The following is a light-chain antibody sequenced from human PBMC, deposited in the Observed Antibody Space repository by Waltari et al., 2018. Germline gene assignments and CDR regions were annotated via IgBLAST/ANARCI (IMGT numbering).Light chain of an antibody. Sequence: QSALTQPRSVSGSPGQSVTISCTGTSSDFGGYNYVSWYQQHPGKAPKLLVYDINGRPLGCPCRFSCPKSRNTASRPIAGLQAEDAADYYCCSYFGRYTFLVFGGGTKLTV. J-gene: IGLJ3*02. CDR3: CSYFGRYTFLV. CDR2: DIN. CDR1: SSDFGGYNY. V-gene: IGLV2-11*01.